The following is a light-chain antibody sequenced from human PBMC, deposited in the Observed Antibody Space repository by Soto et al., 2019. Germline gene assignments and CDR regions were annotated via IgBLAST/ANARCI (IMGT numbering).Light chain of an antibody. CDR1: YSDVGGYNR. Sequence: QSALTQPASVSGSPGQSITISCTGTYSDVGGYNRVSWYQHHPGRGPKMSIFEVLNRPSGISDRFSGSKSGDTASLTISGLQPEDEADYYCVSYIDSSKTHWVFGGGTKLTVL. CDR3: VSYIDSSKTHWV. V-gene: IGLV2-14*01. CDR2: EVL. J-gene: IGLJ3*02.